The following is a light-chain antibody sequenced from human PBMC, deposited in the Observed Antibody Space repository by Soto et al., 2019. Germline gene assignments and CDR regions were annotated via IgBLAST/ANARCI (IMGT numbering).Light chain of an antibody. V-gene: IGKV1-9*01. CDR1: QSISGY. J-gene: IGKJ4*01. Sequence: DIQMTQSPSSLSASVGDRVTITCRASQSISGYLAWYQQKPGKAPDLLIYSASTLQSGVPSRFSGSGSETEFSLTIRALQPEDFATYYCQQLSRYPLTFGGGTKVDIK. CDR3: QQLSRYPLT. CDR2: SAS.